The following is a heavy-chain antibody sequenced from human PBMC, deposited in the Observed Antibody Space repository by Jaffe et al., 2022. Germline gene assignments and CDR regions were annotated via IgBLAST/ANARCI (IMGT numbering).Heavy chain of an antibody. J-gene: IGHJ4*02. D-gene: IGHD3-10*01. CDR1: GFTFDDYA. CDR3: AKGGGRLTMVQGVIITTYFDY. CDR2: ISWNSGSI. Sequence: EVQLVESGGGLVQPGRSLRLSCAASGFTFDDYAMHWVRQAPGKGLEWVSGISWNSGSIGYADSVKGRFTISRDNAKNSLYLQMNSLRAEDTALYYCAKGGGRLTMVQGVIITTYFDYWGQGTLVTVSS. V-gene: IGHV3-9*01.